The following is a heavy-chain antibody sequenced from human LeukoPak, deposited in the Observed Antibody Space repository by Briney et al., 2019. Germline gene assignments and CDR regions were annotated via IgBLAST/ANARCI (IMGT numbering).Heavy chain of an antibody. CDR3: AREYYSGNYYVFDY. Sequence: PGGSLRLSCAASGFTFTDYAIHWVRQAPGKGLEWVAVISYDGDHKYYPDSVKGRFTISRDNSKNTVYLQMNRLRVEDTAVYFCAREYYSGNYYVFDYWGQGTLVTVSS. CDR2: ISYDGDHK. V-gene: IGHV3-30-3*01. CDR1: GFTFTDYA. D-gene: IGHD1-26*01. J-gene: IGHJ4*02.